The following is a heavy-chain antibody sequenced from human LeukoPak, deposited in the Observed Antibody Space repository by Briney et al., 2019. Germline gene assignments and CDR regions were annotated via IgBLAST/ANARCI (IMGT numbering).Heavy chain of an antibody. CDR1: GFTFTNAW. D-gene: IGHD3-3*01. CDR3: AKDLYYDFWSGYLDY. J-gene: IGHJ4*02. V-gene: IGHV3-15*01. Sequence: GGSVRLSCAACGFTFTNAWMSWVRQAPGKGLEWVGRIKSKTAGGTTDYSAPVKGRFTISRDDSKNTLYLQMNSLKTEDTAVYYCAKDLYYDFWSGYLDYWGQGTLVTVSS. CDR2: IKSKTAGGTT.